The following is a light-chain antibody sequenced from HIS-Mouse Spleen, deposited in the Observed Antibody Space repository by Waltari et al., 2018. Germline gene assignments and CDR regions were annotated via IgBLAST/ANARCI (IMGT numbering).Light chain of an antibody. Sequence: SSELTQDPAVSVALGQTVRITCQGDSLRSYYASWYQQKPGQAPVLVIYGKTNRPSGIPDRFSGYRSGNTASLTITGAQAEDEADYYCNSRDSSGNHLGVFGGGTKLTVL. J-gene: IGLJ2*01. CDR1: SLRSYY. CDR2: GKT. V-gene: IGLV3-19*01. CDR3: NSRDSSGNHLGV.